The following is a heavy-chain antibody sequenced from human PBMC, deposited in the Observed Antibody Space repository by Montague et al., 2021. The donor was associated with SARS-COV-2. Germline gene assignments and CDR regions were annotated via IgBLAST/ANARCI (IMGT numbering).Heavy chain of an antibody. J-gene: IGHJ4*02. CDR3: ARRYGSAFDY. CDR1: GVSSSRTTSY. Sequence: SETLSLTCTVSGVSSSRTTSYWTWIRQPPGKGLEWLVSISYSGYTNYNSSLKIRVTISIYTSKNQFSLRLTSVSAADTAVYYCARRYGSAFDYWGQGTLVTVSS. CDR2: ISYSGYT. V-gene: IGHV4-39*01. D-gene: IGHD3-10*01.